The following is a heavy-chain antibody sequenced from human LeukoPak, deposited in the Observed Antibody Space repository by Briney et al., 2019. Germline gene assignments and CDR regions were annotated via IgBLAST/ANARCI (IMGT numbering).Heavy chain of an antibody. V-gene: IGHV4-4*07. CDR1: GGSISSYY. D-gene: IGHD2-15*01. CDR2: IFTSGTS. CDR3: ARDRASAGGFDY. Sequence: SETLSLTCIVSGGSISSYYWSWIRQPAGKGLEWIGRIFTSGTSNYNPSLQSRVTISVATSKNQFSLKLSSMTAADTALYYCARDRASAGGFDYWGQGTLVTVSS. J-gene: IGHJ4*02.